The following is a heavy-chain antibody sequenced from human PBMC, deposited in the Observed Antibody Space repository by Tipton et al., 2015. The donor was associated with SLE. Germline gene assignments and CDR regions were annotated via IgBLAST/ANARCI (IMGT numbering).Heavy chain of an antibody. V-gene: IGHV3-30*02. CDR1: GFTFSSYG. Sequence: SLRLSCAASGFTFSSYGMHWVRQAPGKGLEWVAFIRYDGSNKYYTDSVKGRFTISRDNSKNTLYLQMNSLRAEDTAVYYCAREEGEEFDIWGQGTMVTVSS. CDR3: AREEGEEFDI. J-gene: IGHJ3*02. CDR2: IRYDGSNK. D-gene: IGHD3-10*01.